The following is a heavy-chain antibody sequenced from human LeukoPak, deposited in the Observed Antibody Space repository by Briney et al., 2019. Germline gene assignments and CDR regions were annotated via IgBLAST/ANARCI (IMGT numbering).Heavy chain of an antibody. V-gene: IGHV1-8*01. CDR2: MNPNSGNT. CDR3: ARRGITMDV. Sequence: ASVKVSCKASGYTFTSYDINWVRQATGQGLEWMGWMNPNSGNTGYAQKFQGRVTMTRDTSISTAYMELSCLRSEDTAVCYSARRGITMDVWGQGTTVTVSS. J-gene: IGHJ6*02. CDR1: GYTFTSYD. D-gene: IGHD3-10*01.